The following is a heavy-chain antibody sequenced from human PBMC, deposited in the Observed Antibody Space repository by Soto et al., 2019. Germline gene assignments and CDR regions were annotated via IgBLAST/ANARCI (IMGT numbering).Heavy chain of an antibody. V-gene: IGHV3-30-3*01. J-gene: IGHJ6*02. Sequence: SLRLSCAASGFTFSSFAVHWVRQAPGKGLEWMATISYDGSKTYYADSVKGRVTVSRDNSKNTLYLQMKSLRTEDTAVYYCARDYYDRSGYTAYYYYGMDVWGQGTTVTVSS. D-gene: IGHD3-22*01. CDR1: GFTFSSFA. CDR3: ARDYYDRSGYTAYYYYGMDV. CDR2: ISYDGSKT.